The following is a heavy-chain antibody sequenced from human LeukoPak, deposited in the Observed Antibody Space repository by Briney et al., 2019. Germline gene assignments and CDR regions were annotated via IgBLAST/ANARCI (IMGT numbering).Heavy chain of an antibody. CDR2: IRYDGSDK. CDR1: GFTFSSYG. D-gene: IGHD6-13*01. J-gene: IGHJ4*02. Sequence: GGSLRLSCAASGFTFSSYGMHWVRQAPGKGLEWVAFIRYDGSDKYYADSVKGRFTISRDNAKNSLYLQMNSLRAEDTAVYYCARPSRGQLGYWGQGTLVTVSS. CDR3: ARPSRGQLGY. V-gene: IGHV3-30*02.